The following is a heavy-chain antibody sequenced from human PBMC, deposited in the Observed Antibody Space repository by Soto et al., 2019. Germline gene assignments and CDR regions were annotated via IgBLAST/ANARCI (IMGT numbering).Heavy chain of an antibody. V-gene: IGHV3-23*01. D-gene: IGHD6-19*01. CDR2: ISGSGGST. Sequence: GGSLRLSCAASGFTFSSYAMSWVRQAPGKGLEWVSAISGSGGSTYYADSVKGRFTISRDNSKNTLYLQMNSLRAEDTAVYYYAKAFSSGWRASFDYWGQGTLVTVSS. CDR1: GFTFSSYA. CDR3: AKAFSSGWRASFDY. J-gene: IGHJ4*02.